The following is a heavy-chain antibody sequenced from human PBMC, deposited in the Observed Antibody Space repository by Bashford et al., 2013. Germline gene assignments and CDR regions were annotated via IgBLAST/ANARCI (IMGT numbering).Heavy chain of an antibody. CDR1: GYTFTSYD. CDR3: ARYYDYSLGDPWYYYMDV. D-gene: IGHD3-16*01. CDR2: ISAYNGNT. V-gene: IGHV1-18*01. Sequence: ASVKVSCKASGYTFTSYDISWVRQAPGQGLEWMGWISAYNGNTNYAQKLQGRVTMTTDTSTSTAYMELRSLRSDDTAVYYCARYYDYSLGDPWYYYMDVVGAKGATVTVSS. J-gene: IGHJ6*03.